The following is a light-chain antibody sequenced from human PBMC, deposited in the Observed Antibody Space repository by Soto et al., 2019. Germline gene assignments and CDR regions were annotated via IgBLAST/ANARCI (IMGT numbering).Light chain of an antibody. CDR1: SSDVGGYNF. V-gene: IGLV2-8*01. CDR3: SSYAGGNNLV. CDR2: EVS. Sequence: QSALTQPPSASGSPGQSVTISCTGTSSDVGGYNFVSWYQQHPGKAPKLMIYEVSKRPSGVPDRFSGSKSGNTASLTVSGLQAEDGADYYCSSYAGGNNLVFGAGTKVTV. J-gene: IGLJ2*01.